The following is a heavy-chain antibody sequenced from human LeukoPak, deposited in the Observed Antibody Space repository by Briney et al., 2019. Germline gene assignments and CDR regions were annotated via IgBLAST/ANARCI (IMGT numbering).Heavy chain of an antibody. D-gene: IGHD3-10*01. CDR1: GGSITSHF. J-gene: IGHJ5*01. CDR3: ARLVWLGESPGSWFDS. Sequence: ETLSLTCSVSGGSITSHFWSWIRQPPGKGLEWIGYIHYSGSTNYNPSLKSRVTISPDTSKNQLFLKLNSVSAADTAVYYCARLVWLGESPGSWFDSWGQGTLVTVSS. V-gene: IGHV4-59*11. CDR2: IHYSGST.